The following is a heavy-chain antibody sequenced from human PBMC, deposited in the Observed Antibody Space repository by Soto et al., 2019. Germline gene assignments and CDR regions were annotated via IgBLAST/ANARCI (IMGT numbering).Heavy chain of an antibody. CDR1: GGSISSYY. D-gene: IGHD2-15*01. CDR3: ARDIGI. J-gene: IGHJ4*02. V-gene: IGHV4-59*01. CDR2: IYYSGRT. Sequence: QVQLQESGPGLVKPSETLSLTCTVSGGSISSYYWSWIRQPPGKGLEWIGYIYYSGRTNYNPSLKSRVTISVDTSKNQFSLKLSSVTAADTAVYYCARDIGIWGQGTLVTVSS.